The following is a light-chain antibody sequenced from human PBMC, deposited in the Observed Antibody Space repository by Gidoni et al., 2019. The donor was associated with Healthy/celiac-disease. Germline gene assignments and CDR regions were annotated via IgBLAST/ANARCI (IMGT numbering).Light chain of an antibody. J-gene: IGKJ1*01. Sequence: IQTTQSPSTLSASVGDRVTITCRASQSISSWLAWYQQKPGKAPKLLIYDASSLESGVPSRFSGSGSGTEFTLTISSLQPDDFATYYCQQYNSYSTFGQXTKVEIK. V-gene: IGKV1-5*01. CDR3: QQYNSYST. CDR2: DAS. CDR1: QSISSW.